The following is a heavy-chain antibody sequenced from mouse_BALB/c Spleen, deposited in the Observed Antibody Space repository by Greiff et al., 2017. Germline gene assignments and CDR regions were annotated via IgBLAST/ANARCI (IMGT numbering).Heavy chain of an antibody. CDR3: TREITGDY. V-gene: IGHV1S81*02. CDR1: GYTFTSYY. CDR2: INPSNGGT. D-gene: IGHD2-4*01. J-gene: IGHJ2*01. Sequence: QVQLKESGAELVKPGASVKLSCKASGYTFTSYYMYWVKQRPGQGLEWIGGINPSNGGTNFNEKFKSKATLTVDKSSSTAYMQLSSLTSEDSAVYYCTREITGDYWGQGTTLTVSS.